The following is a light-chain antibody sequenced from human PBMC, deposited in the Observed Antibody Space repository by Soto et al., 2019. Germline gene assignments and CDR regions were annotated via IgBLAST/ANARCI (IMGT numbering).Light chain of an antibody. CDR1: QSISIW. J-gene: IGKJ5*01. Sequence: DIQMTQCPSTLSASVGDRVTITFRASQSISIWLAWYQQKPGRAPKLLIYDASNLEAGVPSRFRGSGSGTDFTFTISRLQPEDIATYYCQQYENLPTFGQGTRLEIK. CDR2: DAS. V-gene: IGKV1-33*01. CDR3: QQYENLPT.